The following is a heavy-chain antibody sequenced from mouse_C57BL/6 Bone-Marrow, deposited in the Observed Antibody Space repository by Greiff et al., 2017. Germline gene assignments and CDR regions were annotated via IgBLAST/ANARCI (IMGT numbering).Heavy chain of an antibody. CDR2: IYPGDGDT. CDR1: GYAFSSYW. V-gene: IGHV1-80*01. D-gene: IGHD1-1*01. Sequence: VQLQQSGAELVKPGASVKISCKASGYAFSSYWMNWVKQRPGKGLEWIGQIYPGDGDTNYNGKFKGKATLTADNSSSTAYMQLSSLTSEDSAVYFCASPYYYGSSYGFAYWGQGTLVTVSA. CDR3: ASPYYYGSSYGFAY. J-gene: IGHJ3*01.